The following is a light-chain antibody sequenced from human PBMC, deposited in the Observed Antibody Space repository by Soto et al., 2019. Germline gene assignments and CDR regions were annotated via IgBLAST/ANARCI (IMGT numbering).Light chain of an antibody. J-gene: IGLJ1*01. CDR1: SSDIGHYDY. CDR2: EGS. V-gene: IGLV2-23*01. CDR3: CSSAPSRTVV. Sequence: QSVLTQPASVSGSPGQSITISCTGTSSDIGHYDYVSWYQQHPGKAPKLMIHEGSKRPSGVSNRFSGSEPGNTASLTISGLQAEDEADYDCCSSAPSRTVVFGTGTKVTV.